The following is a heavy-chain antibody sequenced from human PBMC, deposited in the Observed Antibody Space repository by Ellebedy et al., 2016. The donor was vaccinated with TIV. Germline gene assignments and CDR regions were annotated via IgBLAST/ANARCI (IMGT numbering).Heavy chain of an antibody. Sequence: GESLKISCAASGFTFSNYWMSWVRQAPGKGLEWVANIKQDGSEKYYMDSVKGRFSISRDNAKNSQYVQMNSLRDEDTAVYYCARDQWLGRAYYFDSWGQGTLVTVSS. V-gene: IGHV3-7*01. D-gene: IGHD6-19*01. J-gene: IGHJ4*02. CDR2: IKQDGSEK. CDR3: ARDQWLGRAYYFDS. CDR1: GFTFSNYW.